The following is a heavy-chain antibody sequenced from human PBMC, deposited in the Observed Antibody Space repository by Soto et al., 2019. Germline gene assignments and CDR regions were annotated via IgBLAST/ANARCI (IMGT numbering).Heavy chain of an antibody. CDR2: INPSSGGT. Sequence: ASVKVSCKVSGYPFTGTYIYWVRQAPGQGLEWMGWINPSSGGTEFAEKFQGRVTVTRDTSSRTVFLELNSLTSDDTGVYFCARDFRTYSHGVDVWGQGTAVTVSS. V-gene: IGHV1-2*02. J-gene: IGHJ6*02. CDR1: GYPFTGTY. D-gene: IGHD4-4*01. CDR3: ARDFRTYSHGVDV.